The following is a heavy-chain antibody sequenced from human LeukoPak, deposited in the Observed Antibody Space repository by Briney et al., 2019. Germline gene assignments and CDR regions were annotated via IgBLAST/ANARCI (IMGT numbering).Heavy chain of an antibody. V-gene: IGHV4-61*02. Sequence: SETLSLTCTVSGGSISSGSYYWSWIRQPAGKGLEWIGRIYTSGSTNYNPSLKSRVTISVDTSKNQFSLKLSSVTAADTAVYYCARHRDTAMASHFDYWGQGTLVTVSS. D-gene: IGHD5-18*01. J-gene: IGHJ4*02. CDR2: IYTSGST. CDR1: GGSISSGSYY. CDR3: ARHRDTAMASHFDY.